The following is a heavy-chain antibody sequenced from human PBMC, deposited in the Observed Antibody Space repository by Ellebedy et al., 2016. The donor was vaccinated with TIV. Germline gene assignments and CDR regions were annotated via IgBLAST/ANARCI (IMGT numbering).Heavy chain of an antibody. D-gene: IGHD6-6*01. J-gene: IGHJ6*03. Sequence: ASVKVSCXASGYTFTSYYMHWVRQAPGQGLEWMGIINPSGGSTSYAQKFQGRVTMTRDTSTSTVYMELSSLRSEDTAVYYCASTKIGSSTYYYYYMDVWGKGTTVTVSS. CDR2: INPSGGST. CDR3: ASTKIGSSTYYYYYMDV. CDR1: GYTFTSYY. V-gene: IGHV1-46*01.